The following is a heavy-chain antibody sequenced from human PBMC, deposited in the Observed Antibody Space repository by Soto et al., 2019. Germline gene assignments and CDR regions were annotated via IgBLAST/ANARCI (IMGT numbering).Heavy chain of an antibody. CDR2: ISAYNGNT. Sequence: ASVKVSCKASGYTFTSYGISWVRQAPGQGLEWMGWISAYNGNTNYAQKLQGRVTMTTDTSTSTAYVELRSLRSDDTAVYYCASHRLAYYYDSIGYYYFDYWGQGTLVTVSA. D-gene: IGHD3-22*01. CDR3: ASHRLAYYYDSIGYYYFDY. CDR1: GYTFTSYG. V-gene: IGHV1-18*01. J-gene: IGHJ4*02.